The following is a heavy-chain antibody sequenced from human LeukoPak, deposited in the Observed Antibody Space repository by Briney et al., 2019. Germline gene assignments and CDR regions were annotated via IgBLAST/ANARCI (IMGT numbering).Heavy chain of an antibody. Sequence: PGGSLRLSCAASGFTFSSYSMNWVRQAPGKGLEWVSYISSSSSTIYYADSVKGRFTISRDNAKNSLYLQMNSLRAEDTAVYYCAREHGSRAWAPKNWFDPWGQGTLVTVSS. D-gene: IGHD6-13*01. CDR3: AREHGSRAWAPKNWFDP. J-gene: IGHJ5*02. CDR2: ISSSSSTI. CDR1: GFTFSSYS. V-gene: IGHV3-48*01.